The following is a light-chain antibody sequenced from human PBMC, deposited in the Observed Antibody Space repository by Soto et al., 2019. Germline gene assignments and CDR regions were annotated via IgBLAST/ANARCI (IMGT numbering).Light chain of an antibody. J-gene: IGKJ2*01. CDR1: QNIRYE. V-gene: IGKV1-6*01. Sequence: AIQVTQSPSSLSASVGDRVIITCRASQNIRYELGWYQQKPGTAPKLLIYAASNLQSGVPSRFSGSGSGTDFTLTISTLQPEDFATYYCLQDYTYPYTFGQGTRLQI. CDR2: AAS. CDR3: LQDYTYPYT.